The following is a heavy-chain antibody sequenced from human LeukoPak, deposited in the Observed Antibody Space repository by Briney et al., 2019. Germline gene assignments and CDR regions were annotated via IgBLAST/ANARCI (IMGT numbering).Heavy chain of an antibody. V-gene: IGHV1-8*02. Sequence: GASVKVSCKASGYTFTGYYMHWVRQATGQGLEWMGWMNPNSGNTGYAQKFQGRVTMTRNTSISTAYMELSSLRAEDTAVYYCAKNLYDILTGYHDSFDYWGQGTLVTVSS. CDR1: GYTFTGYY. D-gene: IGHD3-9*01. CDR3: AKNLYDILTGYHDSFDY. CDR2: MNPNSGNT. J-gene: IGHJ4*02.